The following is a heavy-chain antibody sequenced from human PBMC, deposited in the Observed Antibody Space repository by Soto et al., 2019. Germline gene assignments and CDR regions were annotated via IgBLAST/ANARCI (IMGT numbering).Heavy chain of an antibody. CDR3: AHPGNKAAARYYFAY. Sequence: SVPTLVNPTQTLTLTCTFSGFSLSTSGVHVGWIRQPPGKALEWLGLIYWDDDKRYSPFLKSRLIITKDTSKDQVVLTLTNVDHVDTATYYCAHPGNKAAARYYFAYWGQGIMVTVSS. CDR2: IYWDDDK. CDR1: GFSLSTSGVH. D-gene: IGHD6-13*01. V-gene: IGHV2-5*02. J-gene: IGHJ4*02.